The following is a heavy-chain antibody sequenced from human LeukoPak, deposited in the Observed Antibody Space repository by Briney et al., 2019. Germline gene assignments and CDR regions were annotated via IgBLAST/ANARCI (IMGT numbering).Heavy chain of an antibody. CDR1: GFTFNSYS. CDR2: ISSSRRYI. V-gene: IGHV3-21*01. D-gene: IGHD3-10*01. Sequence: PGGSLRLPCAASGFTFNSYSMNWVRQAPGKGREWVSSISSSRRYIYYADSVKGRFTISRDNAKNSLYLQMDSLRAEDTAVYYCARDLYGSGSYYNYYWGQGTLVTVSS. CDR3: ARDLYGSGSYYNYY. J-gene: IGHJ4*02.